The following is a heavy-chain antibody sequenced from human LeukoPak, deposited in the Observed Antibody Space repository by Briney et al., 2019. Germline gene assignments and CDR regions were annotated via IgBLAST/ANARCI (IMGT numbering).Heavy chain of an antibody. CDR2: ISGSGGST. D-gene: IGHD5-12*01. CDR1: GFTFSSYA. V-gene: IGHV3-23*01. J-gene: IGHJ4*02. CDR3: AKDMDDGGYDWGHLDY. Sequence: GGSLRLSCAASGFTFSSYAMSWVRQAPGKGLEWVSAISGSGGSTYYADSVKGRFTISRDNSKNTLYLQMNSLRAEDTAVYYCAKDMDDGGYDWGHLDYWGQGTLVTVSS.